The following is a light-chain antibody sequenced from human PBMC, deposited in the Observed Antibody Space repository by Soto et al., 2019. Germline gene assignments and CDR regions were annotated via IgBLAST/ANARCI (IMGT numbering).Light chain of an antibody. J-gene: IGKJ1*01. CDR3: HQYGSSPT. CDR1: QSLISS. V-gene: IGKV3-15*01. CDR2: GAS. Sequence: VMTQSPATLSVSPGERATLSCRASQSLISSLAWYQQKPGQAPRLLIYGASTRATGIPARFSGSGSGTEFTLTISRLGPEDFAVYYCHQYGSSPTFGQGTKVDI.